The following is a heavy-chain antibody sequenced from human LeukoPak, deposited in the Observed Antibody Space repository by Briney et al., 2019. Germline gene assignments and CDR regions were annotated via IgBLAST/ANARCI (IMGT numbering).Heavy chain of an antibody. CDR2: IYYSVST. CDR3: ARVPDFWSGYLYFDY. D-gene: IGHD3-3*01. V-gene: IGHV4-39*01. Sequence: TSSETLSLTCTVSGGSISSSSYYWGWIRQPPGKGLEWIGSIYYSVSTYYNPSLKSRVTISVDTSKNQFSLKLSSVTAADTAVYYCARVPDFWSGYLYFDYWGQGTLVTVSS. J-gene: IGHJ4*02. CDR1: GGSISSSSYY.